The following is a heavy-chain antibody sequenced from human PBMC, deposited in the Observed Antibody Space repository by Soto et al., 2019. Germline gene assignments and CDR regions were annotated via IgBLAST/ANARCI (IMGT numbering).Heavy chain of an antibody. CDR2: IIPIFGTA. J-gene: IGHJ6*01. Sequence: QVQLVQSGAEVKKPGSSVKVSCKASGGTFSSYAISWVRQAPGQGLEWMGGIIPIFGTANYAQKFQGRVTIPADESTSTAYMELSSLRPEDTAVYYSASPLPGGFGGVIVPYYYYGMDVWGQGTPVTVSS. CDR3: ASPLPGGFGGVIVPYYYYGMDV. D-gene: IGHD3-16*02. V-gene: IGHV1-69*12. CDR1: GGTFSSYA.